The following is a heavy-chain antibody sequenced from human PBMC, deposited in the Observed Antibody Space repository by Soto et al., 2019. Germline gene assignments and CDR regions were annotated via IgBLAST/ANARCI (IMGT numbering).Heavy chain of an antibody. CDR3: AADLYYDFWSGPGWFDP. J-gene: IGHJ5*02. Sequence: SVKVSCKASGFTFTSSAVQWVRQARGQRLEWIGWIVVDSGNTNYAQKFQERVTITRDMSTSTAYMELSSLRSEDTAVYYCAADLYYDFWSGPGWFDPWGQGTLVTVSS. D-gene: IGHD3-3*01. CDR1: GFTFTSSA. V-gene: IGHV1-58*01. CDR2: IVVDSGNT.